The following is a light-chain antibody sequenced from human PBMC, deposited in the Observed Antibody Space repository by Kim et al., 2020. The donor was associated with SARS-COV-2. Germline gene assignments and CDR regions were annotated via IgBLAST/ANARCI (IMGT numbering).Light chain of an antibody. CDR3: SSYAGSNNYVV. J-gene: IGLJ2*01. Sequence: QSVTISCTGTSSDVGGYNYVSWYQQHPGKAPKLMIYEVSERPSGVPARFSGSKSGNTASLTVSGLQAEDEADYYCSSYAGSNNYVVFGGGTKLTVL. CDR1: SSDVGGYNY. V-gene: IGLV2-8*01. CDR2: EVS.